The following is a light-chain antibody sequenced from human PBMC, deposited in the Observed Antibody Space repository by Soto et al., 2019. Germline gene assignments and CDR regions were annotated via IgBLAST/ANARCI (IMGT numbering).Light chain of an antibody. CDR3: QQYGGLPWT. CDR1: RSVSAGF. J-gene: IGKJ1*01. CDR2: AAS. Sequence: EIVLTQTPGTLSLSPGDRATLSCRASRSVSAGFLAWYQQKPGQAPRLLIYAASRRATGIPDRFSGSGSGTDLVITISKLEPEDLAVYYCQQYGGLPWTFGQGTKVEIK. V-gene: IGKV3-20*01.